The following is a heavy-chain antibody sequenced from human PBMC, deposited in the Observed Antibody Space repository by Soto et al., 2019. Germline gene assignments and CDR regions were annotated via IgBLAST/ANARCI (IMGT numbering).Heavy chain of an antibody. Sequence: QVQLVQSGAEVKKPGASVKVSCKASGYTFTSYAMHWLRQAPGQRLEWMGWINAGNGNTKYSQKFQGRVTITRDTSARTAYMELSRLRSEATAVYYCATQMGEGYFDYWGQGTLVTVSS. D-gene: IGHD3-16*01. J-gene: IGHJ4*02. CDR1: GYTFTSYA. CDR3: ATQMGEGYFDY. CDR2: INAGNGNT. V-gene: IGHV1-3*01.